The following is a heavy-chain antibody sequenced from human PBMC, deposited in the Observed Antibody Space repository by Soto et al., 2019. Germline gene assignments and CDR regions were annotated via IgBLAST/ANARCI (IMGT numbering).Heavy chain of an antibody. Sequence: GESLKISCKGSGYSFTSYWIGWVRQMPGKDLEWMGIIYPGDSDTRYSPSFQGQVTISADKSISTAYLQWSSLKASDTAMYYCARRYSSSWSTDAFDIWGQGTMVTISS. D-gene: IGHD6-13*01. V-gene: IGHV5-51*01. CDR2: IYPGDSDT. J-gene: IGHJ3*02. CDR3: ARRYSSSWSTDAFDI. CDR1: GYSFTSYW.